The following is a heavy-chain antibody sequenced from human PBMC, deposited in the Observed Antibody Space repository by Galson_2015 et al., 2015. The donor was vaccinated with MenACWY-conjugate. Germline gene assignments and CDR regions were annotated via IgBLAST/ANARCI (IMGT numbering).Heavy chain of an antibody. J-gene: IGHJ5*02. CDR2: MHRSGTS. Sequence: SEPLSLTCRVSGVSFTSYYWTWLRQSPGKGLEWIGYMHRSGTSNYNPSLKNRVTVSVDTSKSQFSLNLLSVTAADTAVYYCAGLPMGCCTNRNCVGWFDPWGQGTPVTVSS. CDR1: GVSFTSYY. D-gene: IGHD2-8*01. V-gene: IGHV4-59*01. CDR3: AGLPMGCCTNRNCVGWFDP.